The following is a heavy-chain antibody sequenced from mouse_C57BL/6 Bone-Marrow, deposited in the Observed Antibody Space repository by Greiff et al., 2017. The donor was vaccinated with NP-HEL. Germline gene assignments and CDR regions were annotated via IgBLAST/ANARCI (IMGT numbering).Heavy chain of an antibody. J-gene: IGHJ3*01. Sequence: EVKLVESGGGLVKPGGSLKLSCAASGFTFSSYAMSWVRQTPEKRLEWVATISDGGSYTYYPDNVKGRFTISRDNAKNNLYLQMSHLKSEDTAMYYCARFDYSAYWGQGTLVTVSA. D-gene: IGHD2-4*01. CDR1: GFTFSSYA. CDR3: ARFDYSAY. V-gene: IGHV5-4*03. CDR2: ISDGGSYT.